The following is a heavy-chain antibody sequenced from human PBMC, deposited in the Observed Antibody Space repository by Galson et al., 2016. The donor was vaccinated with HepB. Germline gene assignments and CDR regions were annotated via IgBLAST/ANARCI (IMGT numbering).Heavy chain of an antibody. V-gene: IGHV3-21*01. D-gene: IGHD5-12*01. Sequence: SLRLSCAASGFTFSTYSMNWVRQAPGKGLEWVSSISSRSSYIYYAGSVKGRFTISRDNAKNSLYLQMNSLRAEDTAVYYCARTYDRGYSGYGPPFDYWGQGTLVTVSS. J-gene: IGHJ4*02. CDR2: ISSRSSYI. CDR3: ARTYDRGYSGYGPPFDY. CDR1: GFTFSTYS.